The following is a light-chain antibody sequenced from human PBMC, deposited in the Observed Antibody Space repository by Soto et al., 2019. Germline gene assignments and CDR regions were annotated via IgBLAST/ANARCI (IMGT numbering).Light chain of an antibody. CDR2: GAS. Sequence: EIVLTQSPGTLSLSPGERATLSCRASQSVSSSFLAWYQQKPGQAPRLLIYGASNRSTGIPDRFSGSGSGTDFTLTISRLEPEDLAVYYCQQYVTSPWAFGQGTKV. V-gene: IGKV3-20*01. CDR1: QSVSSSF. CDR3: QQYVTSPWA. J-gene: IGKJ1*01.